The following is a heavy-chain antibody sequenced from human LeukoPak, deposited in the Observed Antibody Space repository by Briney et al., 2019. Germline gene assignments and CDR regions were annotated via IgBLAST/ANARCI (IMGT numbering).Heavy chain of an antibody. CDR1: GFTVSSNY. CDR3: AKGYYDFWSGYFGDY. V-gene: IGHV3-66*01. J-gene: IGHJ4*02. CDR2: IYSGGST. Sequence: GGSLRLSCAASGFTVSSNYMSWVRQAPGKGLEWVSVIYSGGSTYYADSVKGRFTISRDNSKNTLYLQMNSLRAEDTAVYYCAKGYYDFWSGYFGDYWGQGSLVTVSS. D-gene: IGHD3-3*01.